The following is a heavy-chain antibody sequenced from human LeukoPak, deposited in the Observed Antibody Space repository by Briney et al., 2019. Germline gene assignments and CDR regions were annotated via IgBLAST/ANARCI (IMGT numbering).Heavy chain of an antibody. CDR2: IHYSGGT. V-gene: IGHV4-59*01. D-gene: IGHD5-18*01. J-gene: IGHJ4*02. CDR3: ARGQYIYGYNGDYFDY. Sequence: ASETLSLTCTVSGGSISSYYWKWIRQPPGKGLEWIGYIHYSGGTNYNPSLKSRVTISVDTSKNQFSLKLSSVTAADTAVYYCARGQYIYGYNGDYFDYWGQGTLVTVSS. CDR1: GGSISSYY.